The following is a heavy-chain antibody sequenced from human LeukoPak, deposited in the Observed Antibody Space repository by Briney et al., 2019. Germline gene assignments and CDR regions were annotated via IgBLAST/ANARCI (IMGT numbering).Heavy chain of an antibody. CDR3: AKGPGAKAAGTGGFDY. V-gene: IGHV3-23*01. D-gene: IGHD6-13*01. J-gene: IGHJ4*02. Sequence: GGSLRLSCAASGFTFSSYAMSWVRQAPGKGLEWVSAISGSGGSTYYADSVKGRFTISRDNSKNTLYLQMNSLRAEDTAVYYCAKGPGAKAAGTGGFDYWGQGTLVTVSS. CDR2: ISGSGGST. CDR1: GFTFSSYA.